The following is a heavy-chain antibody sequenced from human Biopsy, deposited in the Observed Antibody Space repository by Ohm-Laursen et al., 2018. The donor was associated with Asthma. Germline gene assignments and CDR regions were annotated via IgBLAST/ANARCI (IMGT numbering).Heavy chain of an antibody. Sequence: ASSVKVSCKASGGTLSSHAISWVRQAPGQGLEWMGGIIPIFDTPIYAQKFQGRVTITADESTSTASMELSSLSSEDTAVYYCARGYSGSDRIVYYYSGLEVWGQGTTVTVSS. CDR2: IIPIFDTP. D-gene: IGHD5-12*01. CDR3: ARGYSGSDRIVYYYSGLEV. CDR1: GGTLSSHA. J-gene: IGHJ6*02. V-gene: IGHV1-69*19.